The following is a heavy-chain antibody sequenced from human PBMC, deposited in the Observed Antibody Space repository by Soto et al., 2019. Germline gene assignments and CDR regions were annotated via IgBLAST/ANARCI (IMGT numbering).Heavy chain of an antibody. CDR3: ARDCSGGSCYRYYYYGMDV. V-gene: IGHV3-33*01. CDR1: GLTFSSYG. J-gene: IGHJ6*02. CDR2: IWYDGSNK. Sequence: QVQLVESGGGVVQPGRSLRLSCEASGLTFSSYGMHWVRQAPGKGLEWVAVIWYDGSNKYYADSVKGRFTISRDNSKNTLYLQMNSLRAEDTAVYYCARDCSGGSCYRYYYYGMDVWGQGTTVTVSS. D-gene: IGHD2-15*01.